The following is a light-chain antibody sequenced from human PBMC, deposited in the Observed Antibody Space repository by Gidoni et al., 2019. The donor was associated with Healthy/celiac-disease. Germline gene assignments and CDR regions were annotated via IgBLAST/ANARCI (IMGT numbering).Light chain of an antibody. Sequence: EIVLTQPPGTLSLSPGERATLSCRASQSVSSSYLAWYQQKPGQAPRLLIYGASSRATGIPDRFSGSGSGTDFTLTISRLEPEDFAVYYCQQYGSSVYTFGQGTKLEIK. V-gene: IGKV3-20*01. CDR1: QSVSSSY. CDR3: QQYGSSVYT. J-gene: IGKJ2*01. CDR2: GAS.